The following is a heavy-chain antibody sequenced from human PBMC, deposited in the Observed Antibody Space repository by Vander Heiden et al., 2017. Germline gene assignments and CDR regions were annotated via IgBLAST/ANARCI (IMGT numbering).Heavy chain of an antibody. Sequence: QVQLQESGPGLVKPSETLSLPCPVSGGPISSYYWSWIRQPPGKGLEWIGYIYYSGSTNYNPSLKRRVTISVDTSKNQFSLKLSSVTAADTAVYYCARDLGYCSSTSCYTGWFDPWGQGTLVTVSS. V-gene: IGHV4-59*01. CDR3: ARDLGYCSSTSCYTGWFDP. CDR2: IYYSGST. CDR1: GGPISSYY. D-gene: IGHD2-2*02. J-gene: IGHJ5*02.